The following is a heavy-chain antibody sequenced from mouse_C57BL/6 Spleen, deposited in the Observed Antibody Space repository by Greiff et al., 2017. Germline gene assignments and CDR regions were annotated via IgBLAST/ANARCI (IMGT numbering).Heavy chain of an antibody. CDR2: ISSGGDYI. D-gene: IGHD1-1*01. J-gene: IGHJ3*01. CDR1: GFTFSSYA. Sequence: EVQVVESGEGLVKPGGSPKLSCAASGFTFSSYAMFWVRQTPEKRLEWVAYISSGGDYIYYADTVKGRFTISRDNARNTLYLQMSSLKSEDTAMYYCTRDYYGGFADWGQGTLVTVAA. V-gene: IGHV5-9-1*02. CDR3: TRDYYGGFAD.